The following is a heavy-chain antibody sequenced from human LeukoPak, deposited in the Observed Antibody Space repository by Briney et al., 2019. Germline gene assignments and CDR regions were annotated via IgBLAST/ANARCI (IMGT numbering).Heavy chain of an antibody. V-gene: IGHV3-30-3*01. D-gene: IGHD3-3*01. J-gene: IGHJ4*02. CDR1: GFTFSSYA. CDR2: ISYDGSNK. Sequence: GGSLRLSCAASGFTFSSYAMHWVRQAPGKGLEGGAVISYDGSNKYYADSVKGRFTISRDNSKNTLYLQMNSLRAEDTAVYYCARSNYDFWSGYYTALYYFDYWGQGTLVTVSS. CDR3: ARSNYDFWSGYYTALYYFDY.